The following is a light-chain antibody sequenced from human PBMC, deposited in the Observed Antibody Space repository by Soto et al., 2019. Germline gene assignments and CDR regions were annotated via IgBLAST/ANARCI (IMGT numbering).Light chain of an antibody. CDR3: SSYTVTTTLVV. V-gene: IGLV2-14*01. Sequence: QSALTQPASVPGSPGQSITISCTGTSSDVGGYNYVSWYQQYPGKAPKLMIYGVANRPSGVSNRFSGSKSGNTASLTISGLQAEDEASYYCSSYTVTTTLVVFGGGTKLTVL. CDR1: SSDVGGYNY. CDR2: GVA. J-gene: IGLJ2*01.